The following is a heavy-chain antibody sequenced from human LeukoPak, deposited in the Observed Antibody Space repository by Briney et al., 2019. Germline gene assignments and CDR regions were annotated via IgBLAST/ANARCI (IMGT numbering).Heavy chain of an antibody. V-gene: IGHV1-69*04. D-gene: IGHD6-13*01. J-gene: IGHJ6*02. CDR3: ARDTLGIYYYGMDV. CDR1: GGTSSSYA. CDR2: IIPILGIA. Sequence: SVKVSCKASGGTSSSYAISWVRQAPGQGLEWMGRIIPILGIANYAQKFQGRVTITADKSTSTAYMELSSLRSEDTAVYYCARDTLGIYYYGMDVWGQGTTVTVSS.